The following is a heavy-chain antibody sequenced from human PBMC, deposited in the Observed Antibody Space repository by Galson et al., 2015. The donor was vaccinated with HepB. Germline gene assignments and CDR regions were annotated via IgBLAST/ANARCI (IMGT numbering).Heavy chain of an antibody. CDR2: IHSSGNP. J-gene: IGHJ4*02. CDR3: ARRGTYYFGY. D-gene: IGHD3-22*01. Sequence: TLSLTCTVSGDSINTFSYFWSWIRQHPGKGLAWIGYIHSSGNPYYNPPLKSRITLSIDTAKNQFSLELSSVTAADTAVYFCARRGTYYFGYGGLGILVTAAS. CDR1: GDSINTFSYF. V-gene: IGHV4-31*03.